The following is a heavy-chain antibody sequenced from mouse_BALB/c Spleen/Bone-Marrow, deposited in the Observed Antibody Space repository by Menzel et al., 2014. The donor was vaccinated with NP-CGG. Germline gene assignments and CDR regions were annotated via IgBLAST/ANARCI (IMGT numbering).Heavy chain of an antibody. V-gene: IGHV1-54*01. CDR1: GYAFTNYL. J-gene: IGHJ2*01. CDR3: AXRELGEFDX. D-gene: IGHD4-1*01. Sequence: VQLQQSGAELVRPGTSVKVSCKASGYAFTNYLIEWVKQRPGQGLEWIGVINPGSGGTNYNEKFKGKATLTADKSSSTAYMQXSXXXSXDXAXXXXAXRELGEFDXWGQGTTLTVSS. CDR2: INPGSGGT.